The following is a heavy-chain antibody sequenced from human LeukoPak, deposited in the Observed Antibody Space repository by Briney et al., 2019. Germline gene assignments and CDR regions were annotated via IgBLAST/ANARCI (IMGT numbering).Heavy chain of an antibody. D-gene: IGHD3-10*01. J-gene: IGHJ4*02. CDR2: FDPEDGET. CDR3: ATEIRRKVLLWFGELFPFDY. CDR1: GYTLTELS. Sequence: ASVKVSCKVSGYTLTELSMHWVRQAPGKGLEWMGGFDPEDGETIYAQKFQGRVTMTEDTSTDTAYMELSSLRSEDTAVYYCATEIRRKVLLWFGELFPFDYWGQGTLVTVSS. V-gene: IGHV1-24*01.